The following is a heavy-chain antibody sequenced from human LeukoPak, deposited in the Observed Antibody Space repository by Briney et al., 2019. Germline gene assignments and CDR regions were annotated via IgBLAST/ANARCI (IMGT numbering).Heavy chain of an antibody. D-gene: IGHD6-19*01. Sequence: PGGSLRLSCAASGFTFRSYAMSWVRQAPGKGLEWVSAISGSGGSSYYADSVKGRFTISRDNSRNTLYLQMNSLRAEDTAVYYCARSAGIAVAGVDYWGQGTLVTVPS. J-gene: IGHJ4*02. V-gene: IGHV3-23*01. CDR2: ISGSGGSS. CDR1: GFTFRSYA. CDR3: ARSAGIAVAGVDY.